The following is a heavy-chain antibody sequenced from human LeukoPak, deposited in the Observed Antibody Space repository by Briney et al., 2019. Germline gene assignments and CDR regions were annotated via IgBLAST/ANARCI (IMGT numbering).Heavy chain of an antibody. CDR3: ARHSIIGGTEYAFDI. CDR2: IYYSGST. D-gene: IGHD2-15*01. V-gene: IGHV4-59*08. CDR1: GGSISRFY. J-gene: IGHJ3*02. Sequence: PSETLSLTCAVSGGSISRFYWSWIRQPPGKGLEWIGYIYYSGSTNYSPSLKSRVTISVDTSKNQFSLKLSSVTAADTAVYYCARHSIIGGTEYAFDIWGQGTMVTVSS.